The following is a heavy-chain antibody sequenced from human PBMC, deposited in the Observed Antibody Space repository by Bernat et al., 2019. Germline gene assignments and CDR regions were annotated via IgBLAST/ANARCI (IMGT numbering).Heavy chain of an antibody. J-gene: IGHJ6*02. D-gene: IGHD2-21*01. V-gene: IGHV3-11*05. CDR2: ISSSGSPT. Sequence: QVQVVESGGGLVKPGGSLRLSCAASGFTFGDYYMCWIRQAPGKGLEWTSCISSSGSPTNYAESVKGRFTISRDNAKNTVYLQMNSLRDEDTAVYYFAREKGWCKDVWGQGTTVTVSS. CDR3: AREKGWCKDV. CDR1: GFTFGDYY.